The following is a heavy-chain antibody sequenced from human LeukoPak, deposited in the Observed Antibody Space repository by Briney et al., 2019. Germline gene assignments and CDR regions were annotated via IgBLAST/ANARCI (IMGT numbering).Heavy chain of an antibody. Sequence: GASLRLSCAASGFTFSSYEMNWVRQAPGKGLEWVSYISSSGSTIYYADSVKGRFTISRDNAKNSLYLQMNSLRAEDTAVYYCARMYYDILTGYSRQTAFDIWGQGTMVTVSS. CDR1: GFTFSSYE. CDR2: ISSSGSTI. V-gene: IGHV3-48*03. J-gene: IGHJ3*02. D-gene: IGHD3-9*01. CDR3: ARMYYDILTGYSRQTAFDI.